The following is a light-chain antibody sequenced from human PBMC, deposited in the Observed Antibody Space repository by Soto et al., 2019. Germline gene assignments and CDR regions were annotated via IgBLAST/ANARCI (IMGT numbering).Light chain of an antibody. CDR1: SSDVGGYNY. CDR2: DVS. Sequence: QSALTQPASVSGSPGQSITISCTGTSSDVGGYNYVSWYQHHPGKAPKLLLYDVSNRPSGISNRFSGSKADNTASLTISGLQTEDEADYYCSSYTTSNTRQIVFGTGTKLTVL. J-gene: IGLJ1*01. V-gene: IGLV2-14*03. CDR3: SSYTTSNTRQIV.